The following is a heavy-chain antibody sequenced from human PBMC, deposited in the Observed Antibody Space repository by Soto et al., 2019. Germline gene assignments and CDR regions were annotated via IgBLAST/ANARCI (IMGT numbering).Heavy chain of an antibody. CDR2: IYYSGST. CDR1: GGSISSSSYY. J-gene: IGHJ5*02. V-gene: IGHV4-39*02. CDR3: ARDYGGNLNWFDP. D-gene: IGHD4-17*01. Sequence: SETLSLTCTVSGGSISSSSYYWGWIRQPPGKGLEWIGSIYYSGSTYYNTSLKSRVTISVDTSKNQISLKLSSVNAADKAVYYCARDYGGNLNWFDPWGQGTLVTVSS.